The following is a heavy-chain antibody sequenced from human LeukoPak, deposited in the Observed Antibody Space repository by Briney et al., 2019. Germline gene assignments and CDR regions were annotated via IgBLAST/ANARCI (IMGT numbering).Heavy chain of an antibody. CDR1: GFTFSSYG. CDR2: ISGSGGST. J-gene: IGHJ4*02. V-gene: IGHV3-23*01. Sequence: QSGGSLRLSCAASGFTFSSYGMSWVRQAPGKGLEWVSAISGSGGSTYYADSVKGRFTISRDNSKNTLYLQMNSLRAEDTAVYYCAKDRGVVKNTYKDWGQGTLVTVSS. CDR3: AKDRGVVKNTYKD. D-gene: IGHD3-10*01.